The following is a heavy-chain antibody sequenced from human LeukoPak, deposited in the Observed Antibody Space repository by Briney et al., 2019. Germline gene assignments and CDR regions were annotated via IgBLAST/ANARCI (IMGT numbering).Heavy chain of an antibody. CDR2: ISGSGGST. D-gene: IGHD1-26*01. V-gene: IGHV3-23*01. CDR3: ANTSGSYY. CDR1: GFTFSRYV. J-gene: IGHJ4*02. Sequence: GWSLRVSCAASGFTFSRYVIICVRQAPGKGLEWVSAISGSGGSTYYADSVKGRFTISRDNSKNTLYLQMNSLRAEDTAVYYCANTSGSYYWGQGTLVTASS.